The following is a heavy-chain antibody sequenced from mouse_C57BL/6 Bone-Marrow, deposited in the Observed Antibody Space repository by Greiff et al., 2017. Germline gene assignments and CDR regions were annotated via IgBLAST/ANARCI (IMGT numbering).Heavy chain of an antibody. CDR2: IYPGSGST. CDR3: ARVTSYFITTVYYFDY. V-gene: IGHV1-55*01. CDR1: GYTFTSYW. Sequence: QVQLQQPGAELVKPGASVKMSCKASGYTFTSYWITWVKQRPGQGLEWIGDIYPGSGSTNYNEKLKSKATLTVDTSSSTAYMQLSSLTSEDSAVYYCARVTSYFITTVYYFDYWGQGTTLTVSS. J-gene: IGHJ2*01. D-gene: IGHD1-1*01.